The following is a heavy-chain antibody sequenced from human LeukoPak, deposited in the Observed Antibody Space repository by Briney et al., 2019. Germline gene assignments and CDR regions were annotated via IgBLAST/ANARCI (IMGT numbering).Heavy chain of an antibody. J-gene: IGHJ4*02. CDR3: AKSLGGDYGSGSYYVVFDS. CDR1: GFTFSSYG. V-gene: IGHV3-30*18. CDR2: ISYDGSNK. Sequence: PGGSLRLSCAASGFTFSSYGMHWVRQAPGKGLEWVAVISYDGSNKYYADSVKGRFTISRDNSKNTLWLQMNSLRVDDTALYYCAKSLGGDYGSGSYYVVFDSWGQGTLVTVSS. D-gene: IGHD3-10*01.